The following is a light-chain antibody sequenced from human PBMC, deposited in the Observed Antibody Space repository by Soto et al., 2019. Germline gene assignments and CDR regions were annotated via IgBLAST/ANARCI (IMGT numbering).Light chain of an antibody. CDR3: QQYNNWPGT. V-gene: IGKV3-15*01. Sequence: EIVMTQSPATLSVSPGERATLSCRASQSVSSNLAWYQQKPGQAPRLLIYGASTRATGIPARFSGSGSGTEFTLTIGSLQSEDFAVYYCQQYNNWPGTFGQGTKVDTK. CDR1: QSVSSN. J-gene: IGKJ1*01. CDR2: GAS.